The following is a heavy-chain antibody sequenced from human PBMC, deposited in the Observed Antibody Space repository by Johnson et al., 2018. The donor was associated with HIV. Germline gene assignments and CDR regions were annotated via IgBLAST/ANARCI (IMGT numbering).Heavy chain of an antibody. Sequence: VQLVESGGGLVQPGGSLRLSCAASGFTFSSYAMSWVRQAPGKGLEWVSAIRGSGGSTYYADSVKGRFTISRDNSKNTLYLQMNSLRAEDTAVYYCARGERGEDAFDIWGQGTMVTVSS. CDR2: IRGSGGST. J-gene: IGHJ3*02. CDR3: ARGERGEDAFDI. V-gene: IGHV3-23*04. CDR1: GFTFSSYA. D-gene: IGHD2-21*01.